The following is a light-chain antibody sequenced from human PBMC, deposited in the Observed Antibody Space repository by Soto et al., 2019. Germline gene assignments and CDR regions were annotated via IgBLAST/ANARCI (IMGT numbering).Light chain of an antibody. V-gene: IGKV3-15*01. CDR1: QSVSSN. J-gene: IGKJ2*01. CDR3: QQYNNWPYT. CDR2: GAS. Sequence: EIVMTQSPATLSVSPGERATLSCRASQSVSSNLAWYQQKPGQAPRLLFYGASTRATGLPARFSGRGSGTEFTLTISSLQSEDFVVYYCQQYNNWPYTFGQGIKLELK.